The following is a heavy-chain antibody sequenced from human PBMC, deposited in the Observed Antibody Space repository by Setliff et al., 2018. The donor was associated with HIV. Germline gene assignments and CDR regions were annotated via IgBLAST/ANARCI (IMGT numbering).Heavy chain of an antibody. CDR3: ARENEGGAFDI. Sequence: KVSCKASGYTFINFGISWVRQAPGQGLEWMGWISAHNGNTNSAQRLQGRVTLTTDTSTSTAYMDLRSLRSDDTAVYFCARENEGGAFDIWGQGTMVTVSS. CDR1: GYTFINFG. CDR2: ISAHNGNT. V-gene: IGHV1-18*01. D-gene: IGHD1-1*01. J-gene: IGHJ3*02.